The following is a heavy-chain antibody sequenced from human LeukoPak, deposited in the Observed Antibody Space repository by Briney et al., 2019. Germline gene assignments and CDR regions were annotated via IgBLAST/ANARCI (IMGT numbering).Heavy chain of an antibody. D-gene: IGHD3-10*01. CDR2: TYYKSKWYN. J-gene: IGHJ6*02. Sequence: SQTLSLTCAISGDSVSSSSATWNWIRQSPSRGLEWRGRTYYKSKWYNDYAVSVKSLITINPDTSSNQFSLQLNSVTTADTAVYYCAREGVTLVRGVVLDYYGMGVWGQGTTVTVSS. CDR3: AREGVTLVRGVVLDYYGMGV. V-gene: IGHV6-1*01. CDR1: GDSVSSSSAT.